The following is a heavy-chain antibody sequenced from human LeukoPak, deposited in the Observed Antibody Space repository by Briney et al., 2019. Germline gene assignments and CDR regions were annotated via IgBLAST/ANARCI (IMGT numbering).Heavy chain of an antibody. J-gene: IGHJ4*02. V-gene: IGHV4-39*07. Sequence: PSETLSLTCTVSGGSISSSSYYWSWIRQPPGKGLEWIGEINHSGSTNYNPSLKSRVTISVDTSKNQFSLKLSSVTAADTAVYYCARVEYSGSYFLDYWGQGTLVTVSS. D-gene: IGHD1-26*01. CDR2: INHSGST. CDR3: ARVEYSGSYFLDY. CDR1: GGSISSSSYY.